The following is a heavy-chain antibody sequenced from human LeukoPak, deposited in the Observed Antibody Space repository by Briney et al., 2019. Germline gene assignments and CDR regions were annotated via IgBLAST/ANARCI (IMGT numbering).Heavy chain of an antibody. Sequence: GGSLRLSCAASGFTFSDNYMSWIRQAPGKGLEWVSYISSSGNTTYNADSVKGRFSITRDNAKNSLYLQMNSLRAEDTAVYYCAKADSGWHPLGFDYWGQGTLVTVSS. CDR2: ISSSGNTT. V-gene: IGHV3-11*01. CDR1: GFTFSDNY. CDR3: AKADSGWHPLGFDY. J-gene: IGHJ4*02. D-gene: IGHD6-19*01.